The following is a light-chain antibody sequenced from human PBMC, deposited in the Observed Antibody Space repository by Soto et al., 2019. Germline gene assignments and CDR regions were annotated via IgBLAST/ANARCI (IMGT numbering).Light chain of an antibody. J-gene: IGLJ2*01. CDR2: EVT. V-gene: IGLV2-8*01. Sequence: QSVLTQSPSASGSPGQSVTISCTGTSSDVGGYNFVSWYQQHPGKAPKLMIYEVTKRLSGVPDRFSGSKSGNTASLTVSGLQAEDEADYYCSSYAGSNHLLFGGGTQLTVL. CDR1: SSDVGGYNF. CDR3: SSYAGSNHLL.